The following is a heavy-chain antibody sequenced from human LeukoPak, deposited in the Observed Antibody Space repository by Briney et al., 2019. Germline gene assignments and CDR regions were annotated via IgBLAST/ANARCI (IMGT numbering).Heavy chain of an antibody. Sequence: SETLSLTCSASGASTSRRYWSWIRQLPGRTLEWIGHIYNGRDTKYNPSLTSRVTISVDTSKNQFSLSLTSVTAADTAIYYCARTTGWPGLDFWGPGALVTVSS. CDR1: GASTSRRY. D-gene: IGHD6-19*01. CDR3: ARTTGWPGLDF. CDR2: IYNGRDT. J-gene: IGHJ4*02. V-gene: IGHV4-59*08.